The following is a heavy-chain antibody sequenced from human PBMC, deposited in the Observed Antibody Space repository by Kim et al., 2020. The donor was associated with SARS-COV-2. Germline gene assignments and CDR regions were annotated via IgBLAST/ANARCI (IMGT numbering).Heavy chain of an antibody. D-gene: IGHD1-1*01. Sequence: SETLSLTCTVSGGSISSYYWSWIRQPPGKGLEWIGYIYYSGSTNYNPSLKSRVTISVDTSKNQFSLKLSSVTAADTAVYYCARDGPGNRHGMDVWGQGTTVTVS. J-gene: IGHJ6*02. V-gene: IGHV4-59*13. CDR1: GGSISSYY. CDR3: ARDGPGNRHGMDV. CDR2: IYYSGST.